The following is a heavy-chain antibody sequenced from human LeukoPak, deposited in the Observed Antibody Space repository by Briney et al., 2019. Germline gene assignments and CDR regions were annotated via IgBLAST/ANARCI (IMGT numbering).Heavy chain of an antibody. CDR2: IYHSGST. V-gene: IGHV4-30-2*01. Sequence: PSQTLSLTCAVSGGSISSGGYSWSWIRQPPGKGLEWIGYIYHSGSTYYNPSLKSRVTISVDRSKNQFSLKLSSVAAADTAVYHCARVRDFGYFDLWGRGTLVTVSS. D-gene: IGHD3-3*01. CDR1: GGSISSGGYS. CDR3: ARVRDFGYFDL. J-gene: IGHJ2*01.